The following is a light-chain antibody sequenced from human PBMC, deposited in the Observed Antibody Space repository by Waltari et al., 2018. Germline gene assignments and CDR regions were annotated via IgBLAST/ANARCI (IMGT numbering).Light chain of an antibody. CDR3: QHYVRLPAT. J-gene: IGKJ1*01. CDR1: QSVGGT. CDR2: GTS. V-gene: IGKV3-20*01. Sequence: EIVLTQSPGTLPLSQGERPTLPCRASQSVGGTLAWYQQKPGQPPRLLMYGTSIRAPGTPDRFSGTGSGTDFSLTISRLEPEDFAVYYCQHYVRLPATFGQGTKVEIK.